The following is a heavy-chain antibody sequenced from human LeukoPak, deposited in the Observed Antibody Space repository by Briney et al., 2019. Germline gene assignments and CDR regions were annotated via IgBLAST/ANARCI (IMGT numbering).Heavy chain of an antibody. D-gene: IGHD3-3*01. CDR1: GGSISSYY. J-gene: IGHJ6*02. CDR3: ARDRDDFWSGYLYGMDV. V-gene: IGHV4-4*07. Sequence: SETLSLTCTVSGGSISSYYWSWIRQPAGKGLEWIGRIYTSGSTNYNPSLKSRVTMSVDTSKNQFSLKLSSVTAADTAVYYCARDRDDFWSGYLYGMDVWGQGTTVTVSS. CDR2: IYTSGST.